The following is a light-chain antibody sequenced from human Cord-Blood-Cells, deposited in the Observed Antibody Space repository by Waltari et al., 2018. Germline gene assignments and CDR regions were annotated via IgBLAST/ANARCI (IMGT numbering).Light chain of an antibody. CDR1: SSDVGGYNY. CDR3: SSDAGSNNWV. CDR2: EVS. V-gene: IGLV2-8*01. J-gene: IGLJ3*02. Sequence: QSALTQRPSASGSPGQSVPISCTGTSSDVGGYNYVSWYQQHPGKAPNLMFYEVSKRPSGAPRRFAGSKADNTASLTVSVLQAEEEADYCCSSDAGSNNWVFGGGTKLTVL.